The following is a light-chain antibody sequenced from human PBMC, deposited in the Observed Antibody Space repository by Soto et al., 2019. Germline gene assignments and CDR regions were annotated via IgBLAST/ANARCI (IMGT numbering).Light chain of an antibody. CDR3: LQHNSLPFT. J-gene: IGKJ3*01. Sequence: DIQMTQSPSSLSASVGDRVTITCRASQDIGDDLDWFQQKPGKAPKRLIYASSGLQSGAPARFSGSGSGTEFALTSSNLYPEDFATYYCLQHNSLPFTFGPGTKVDVK. CDR1: QDIGDD. CDR2: ASS. V-gene: IGKV1-17*02.